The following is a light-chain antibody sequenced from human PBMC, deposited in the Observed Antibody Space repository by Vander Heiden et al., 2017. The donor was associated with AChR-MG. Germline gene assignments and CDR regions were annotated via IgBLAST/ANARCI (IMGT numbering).Light chain of an antibody. Sequence: QLVLTQSPSASASLRASVKLTSTLRSWHSSSAIASPPQLPEKGPRYLMKVNIDGTHSKGDGIPDRFSGSSSGAERYLTIASLQSEDEADYYCQTWGTGVLVFGGGTKLTVL. CDR2: VNIDGTH. CDR3: QTWGTGVLV. J-gene: IGLJ3*02. CDR1: SWHSSSA. V-gene: IGLV4-69*01.